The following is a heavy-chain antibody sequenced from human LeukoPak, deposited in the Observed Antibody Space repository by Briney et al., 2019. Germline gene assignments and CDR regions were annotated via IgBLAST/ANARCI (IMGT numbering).Heavy chain of an antibody. CDR3: VARIDGSSVLGDFDY. V-gene: IGHV1-69*05. CDR2: IIPIFGTA. D-gene: IGHD3-22*01. J-gene: IGHJ4*02. CDR1: GGTFSSYA. Sequence: ASVKVSCKASGGTFSSYAISWVRQAPGQGLEWMGGIIPIFGTANYAQKFQGRVTITTDESTSTAYMELSSLRSEDTAVYYCVARIDGSSVLGDFDYWGQGSLVTVSP.